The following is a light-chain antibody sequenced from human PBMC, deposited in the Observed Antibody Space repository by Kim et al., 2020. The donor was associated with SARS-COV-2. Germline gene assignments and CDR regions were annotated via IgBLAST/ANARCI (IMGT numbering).Light chain of an antibody. V-gene: IGKV3-15*01. CDR3: HQYYKWPPYT. CDR2: DAS. J-gene: IGKJ2*01. Sequence: SPGGRATVCCRASGSVNDKVAWLQQRPGQAPRLLIYDASSRAPGIPARFSGSGSGTEFTLTISSLQSEDSAIYFCHQYYKWPPYTFGQGTKVDIK. CDR1: GSVNDK.